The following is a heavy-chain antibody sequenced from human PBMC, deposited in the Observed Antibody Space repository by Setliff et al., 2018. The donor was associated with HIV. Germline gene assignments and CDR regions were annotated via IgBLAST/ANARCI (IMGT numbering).Heavy chain of an antibody. Sequence: GGSLRLSCAASGFTFSSYSMNWVRQAPGKGLEWVSSISSSSSYIYYADSVKGRFIASTDNAKNSLFLQMNSLKAEDTAVYYCARAYNVYDYRFDSSGYDYWGQGTLVTV. CDR1: GFTFSSYS. CDR3: ARAYNVYDYRFDSSGYDY. CDR2: ISSSSSYI. J-gene: IGHJ4*02. D-gene: IGHD3-22*01. V-gene: IGHV3-21*04.